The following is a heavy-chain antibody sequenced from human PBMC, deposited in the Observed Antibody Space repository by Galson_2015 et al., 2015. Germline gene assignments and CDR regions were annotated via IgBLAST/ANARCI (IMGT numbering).Heavy chain of an antibody. J-gene: IGHJ3*02. Sequence: SLRLSCAASGFTFSSYAMSWVRQAPGKGLEWVSAISGSGGSTYYADSVKGRFTISRDNSKNTLYLQMNSLRAEDTAVYYCAKLIGQSYNYYPDAFDIWGQGTMVTVSS. CDR2: ISGSGGST. D-gene: IGHD5-24*01. CDR1: GFTFSSYA. CDR3: AKLIGQSYNYYPDAFDI. V-gene: IGHV3-23*01.